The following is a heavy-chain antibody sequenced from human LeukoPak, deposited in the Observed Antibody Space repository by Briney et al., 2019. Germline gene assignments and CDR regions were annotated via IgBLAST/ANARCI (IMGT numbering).Heavy chain of an antibody. Sequence: SETLSLTCTVSGGSISSGGYYWSWIRQHPGKGLEWIGYIYYSGSTYYNPSLKSRVTISVDTSKNQFSLKLSSVTAADTAVYYCARDAMVRGVPLYYYGMDVWGKGTTVTVS. J-gene: IGHJ6*04. CDR1: GGSISSGGYY. D-gene: IGHD3-10*01. CDR3: ARDAMVRGVPLYYYGMDV. CDR2: IYYSGST. V-gene: IGHV4-31*03.